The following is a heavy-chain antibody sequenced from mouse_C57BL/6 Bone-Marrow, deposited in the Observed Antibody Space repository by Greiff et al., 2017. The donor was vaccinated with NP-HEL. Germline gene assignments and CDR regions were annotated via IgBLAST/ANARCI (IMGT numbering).Heavy chain of an antibody. D-gene: IGHD1-1*01. V-gene: IGHV5-4*01. CDR2: ISDGGSYT. J-gene: IGHJ3*01. Sequence: EVNVVESGGGLVKPGGSLKLSCAASGFTFSSYAMSWVRQTPEKRLEWVATISDGGSYTYYPDNVKGRFTISRDNAKNNLYLQMSHLKSEDTAMYYCARDQPTVVASPFAYWGQGTLVTVSA. CDR3: ARDQPTVVASPFAY. CDR1: GFTFSSYA.